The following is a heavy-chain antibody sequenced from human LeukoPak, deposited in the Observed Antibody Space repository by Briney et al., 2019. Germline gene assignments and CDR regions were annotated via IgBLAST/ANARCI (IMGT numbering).Heavy chain of an antibody. V-gene: IGHV3-30*04. CDR1: GFTFSSYA. Sequence: GGSLRLSCAASGFTFSSYAMHWVRQAPGKGLEWVALISYDGSNKYYADSVKGRFTISRDNAKNTLHLQMNSLRAEDTAVYYCARGGYYGSGRYYFDSWGQGTLVTVSS. CDR2: ISYDGSNK. J-gene: IGHJ4*02. D-gene: IGHD3-3*01. CDR3: ARGGYYGSGRYYFDS.